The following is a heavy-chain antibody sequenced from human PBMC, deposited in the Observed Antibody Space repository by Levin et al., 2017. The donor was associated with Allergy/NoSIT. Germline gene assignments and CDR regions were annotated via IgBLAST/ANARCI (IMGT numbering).Heavy chain of an antibody. CDR3: AREEGDYDLFDP. Sequence: GASVKVSCKASGYTFTSYDINWVRQATGQGLEWMGWMNPNSGNTGYAQKFQGRVTMTRNTSISTAYMELSSLRSEDTAVYYCAREEGDYDLFDPWGQGTLVTVSS. CDR1: GYTFTSYD. V-gene: IGHV1-8*01. D-gene: IGHD4-17*01. J-gene: IGHJ5*02. CDR2: MNPNSGNT.